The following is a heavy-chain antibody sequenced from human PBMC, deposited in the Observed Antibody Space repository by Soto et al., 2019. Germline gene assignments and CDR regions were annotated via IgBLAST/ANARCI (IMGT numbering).Heavy chain of an antibody. CDR1: GYSFTDYH. D-gene: IGHD2-8*01. V-gene: IGHV1-2*04. CDR2: INPKSGGT. J-gene: IGHJ6*02. CDR3: ARGDSTDCSNGACSFFYNQDMDV. Sequence: ASVKVSCKASGYSFTDYHIHWVRQAPGQGLEWLGRINPKSGGTSTAQKFQGWVTMTTDTSISTASMELTRLTSDDTATYYCARGDSTDCSNGACSFFYNQDMDVWGQGATVTVSS.